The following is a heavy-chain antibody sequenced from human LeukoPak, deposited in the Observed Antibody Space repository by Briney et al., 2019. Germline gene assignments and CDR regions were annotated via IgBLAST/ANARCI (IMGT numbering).Heavy chain of an antibody. CDR3: ARVGGPKYPKDIVVVPAAIEWNFWFDP. CDR1: GGSISSYY. Sequence: SETLSLTCTVSGGSISSYYWSWIRQPPGKGLEWIGYIYYSGSTNYNPSLKSRVTISVDTSKNQFSLKLSSVTAADTAVYYCARVGGPKYPKDIVVVPAAIEWNFWFDPWGQGTLVTVSS. CDR2: IYYSGST. D-gene: IGHD2-2*02. J-gene: IGHJ5*02. V-gene: IGHV4-59*01.